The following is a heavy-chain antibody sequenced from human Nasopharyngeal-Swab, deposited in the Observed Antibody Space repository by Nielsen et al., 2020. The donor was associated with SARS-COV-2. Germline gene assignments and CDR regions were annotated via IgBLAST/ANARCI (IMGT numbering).Heavy chain of an antibody. V-gene: IGHV1-69*10. Sequence: SVKVSCKTSGDTFTNSAISWVRQAPGQGLEWMGGIVPALGLPNYAQKFRGRVTISADRSTTTSYLELSSLRSEDTAIYYCAREGEYGAYDAPDYWGQGTMVTVSS. D-gene: IGHD5-12*01. J-gene: IGHJ4*02. CDR3: AREGEYGAYDAPDY. CDR2: IVPALGLP. CDR1: GDTFTNSA.